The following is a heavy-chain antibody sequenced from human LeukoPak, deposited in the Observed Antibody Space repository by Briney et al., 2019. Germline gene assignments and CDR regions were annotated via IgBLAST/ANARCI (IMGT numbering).Heavy chain of an antibody. CDR1: GYTFTSYA. CDR2: IIPIFGTA. V-gene: IGHV1-69*13. CDR3: ARDGGYSYGLTLDY. D-gene: IGHD5-18*01. Sequence: SVKVSCKASGYTFTSYAISWVRQAPGQGLEWMGGIIPIFGTANYAQKFQGRVTITADESTSTAYMELSSLRSEDTAVYYCARDGGYSYGLTLDYWGQGTLVTVSS. J-gene: IGHJ4*02.